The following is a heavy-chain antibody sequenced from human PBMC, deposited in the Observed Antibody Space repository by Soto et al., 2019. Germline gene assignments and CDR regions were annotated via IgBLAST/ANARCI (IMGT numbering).Heavy chain of an antibody. CDR3: ARGGAAAGKWSLYYYYYYMDV. J-gene: IGHJ6*03. D-gene: IGHD6-13*01. V-gene: IGHV4-34*01. CDR2: INHSGST. Sequence: PSETLSLTCAVYGGSFSGYYWSWIRQPPGKGLEWIGEINHSGSTNYNPSPKSRVTISVDTSKNQFSLKLSSVTAADTAVYYCARGGAAAGKWSLYYYYYYMDVWGKGTTVTVSS. CDR1: GGSFSGYY.